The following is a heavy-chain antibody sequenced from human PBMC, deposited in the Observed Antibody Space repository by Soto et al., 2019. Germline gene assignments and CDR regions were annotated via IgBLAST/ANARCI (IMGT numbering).Heavy chain of an antibody. CDR3: AKDPRGITTFYYGMDV. CDR2: ISGSGGST. J-gene: IGHJ6*02. CDR1: GFTFSSYA. D-gene: IGHD3-16*01. V-gene: IGHV3-23*01. Sequence: GGSLRLSCAASGFTFSSYAMSWVRQAPGKGLEWVSAISGSGGSTYYADSVKGRFTISRDNSKNTLYLQMNSLRAEDTAVYYCAKDPRGITTFYYGMDVWGQGTTVTVSS.